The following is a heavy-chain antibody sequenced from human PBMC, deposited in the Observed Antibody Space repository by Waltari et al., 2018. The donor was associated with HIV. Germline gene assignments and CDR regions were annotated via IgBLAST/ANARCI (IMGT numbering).Heavy chain of an antibody. Sequence: QVLLVQSGAEVKKPGASVRVSCKASGYNFITYALHWVRQAPGQRLEWMGCITTVNGNTKYSQKLQGRVTITRDTSTTTAHMELSRLRSEDTAIYYCARERKVVGASPYYGLDVWGQGTTVTVSS. V-gene: IGHV1-3*04. J-gene: IGHJ6*02. CDR2: ITTVNGNT. CDR1: GYNFITYA. CDR3: ARERKVVGASPYYGLDV. D-gene: IGHD2-15*01.